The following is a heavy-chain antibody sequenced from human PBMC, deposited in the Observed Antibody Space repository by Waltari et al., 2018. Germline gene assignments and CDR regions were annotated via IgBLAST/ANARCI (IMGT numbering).Heavy chain of an antibody. J-gene: IGHJ3*02. Sequence: EVQLLESGGGLVQPGESLRLSCVASGFTFSSYFMTWVRKAPGKGLEWVSTIRDAGGRIYYAESVKGRFTISRDNSRSTLALQMNSLRDDDTAVYYCVRAAGLDIWGQGTMVTVSS. CDR2: IRDAGGRI. CDR1: GFTFSSYF. V-gene: IGHV3-23*01. D-gene: IGHD6-19*01. CDR3: VRAAGLDI.